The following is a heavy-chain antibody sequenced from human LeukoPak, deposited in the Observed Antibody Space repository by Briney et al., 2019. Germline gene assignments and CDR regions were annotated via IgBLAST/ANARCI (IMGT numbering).Heavy chain of an antibody. CDR3: ARIYSSGWSPSPYYFDY. Sequence: PSETLSLTCTVSGGSISSYYWSWIRQPPGKGLEWIGYIYYSGSTNYNPSLKSRVTISVDTSKNQFSLKLSSVTAADTAVYYCARIYSSGWSPSPYYFDYWGQGTLVTVSS. J-gene: IGHJ4*02. CDR2: IYYSGST. D-gene: IGHD6-19*01. CDR1: GGSISSYY. V-gene: IGHV4-59*01.